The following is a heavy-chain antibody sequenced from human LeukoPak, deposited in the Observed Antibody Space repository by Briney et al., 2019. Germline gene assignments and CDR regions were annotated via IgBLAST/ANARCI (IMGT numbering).Heavy chain of an antibody. Sequence: GGSLRLSCAASGFTFSSYAMHWVRQAPGKGLEWVAVISYDGSNKYYADSVKGRFTISRDNSKNTLYLQMNSPRAEDTAVYYCARDPSYGDWTYFDYWGQGTLVTVSS. V-gene: IGHV3-30-3*01. CDR3: ARDPSYGDWTYFDY. CDR2: ISYDGSNK. D-gene: IGHD4-17*01. J-gene: IGHJ4*02. CDR1: GFTFSSYA.